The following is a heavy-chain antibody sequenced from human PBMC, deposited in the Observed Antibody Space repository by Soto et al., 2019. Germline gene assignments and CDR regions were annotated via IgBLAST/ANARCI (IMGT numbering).Heavy chain of an antibody. CDR1: GGTFSSYA. J-gene: IGHJ1*01. D-gene: IGHD2-15*01. V-gene: IGHV1-69*13. CDR2: IIPIFGTA. CDR3: ARPAYCSGGSCYTGPKYFQH. Sequence: SVKVSCKASGGTFSSYAISWVRQAPGQGLEWMGGIIPIFGTANYAQKFQGRVTITADECTSTAYMELSSLRPADTAVYYCARPAYCSGGSCYTGPKYFQHWGQGALVTVSS.